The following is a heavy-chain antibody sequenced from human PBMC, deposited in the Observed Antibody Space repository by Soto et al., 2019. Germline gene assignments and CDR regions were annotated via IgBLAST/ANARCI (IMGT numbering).Heavy chain of an antibody. J-gene: IGHJ6*02. CDR3: AKDSSGYYSYYYYGMDG. CDR1: GFTFSNYA. D-gene: IGHD3-22*01. V-gene: IGHV3-23*01. CDR2: IIDSGDNT. Sequence: GGSLRLSCAASGFTFSNYAVNWVRQAPGKGLEWVSSIIDSGDNTYYADSVKGRFTISRDNSKNTLYLQMNSLRAEDTAVYYCAKDSSGYYSYYYYGMDGWGQGTTVTVSS.